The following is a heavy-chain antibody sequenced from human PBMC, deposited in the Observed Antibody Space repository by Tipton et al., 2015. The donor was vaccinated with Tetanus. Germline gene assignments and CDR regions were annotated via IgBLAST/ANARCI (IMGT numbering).Heavy chain of an antibody. J-gene: IGHJ4*02. CDR3: ASGSALDY. Sequence: SLRLSCAASGFTFSNYAMAWVRQAPGKGLEWVSGISVRGSHTYYADSVKGRFTVSRDNAKNSLFLQMNSLRVEDTAVYYCASGSALDYWGQGTLVTVSS. V-gene: IGHV3-23*01. CDR2: ISVRGSHT. D-gene: IGHD6-25*01. CDR1: GFTFSNYA.